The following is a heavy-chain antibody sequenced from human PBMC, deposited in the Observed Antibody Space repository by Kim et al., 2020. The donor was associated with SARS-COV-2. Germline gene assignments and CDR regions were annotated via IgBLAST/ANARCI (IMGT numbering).Heavy chain of an antibody. D-gene: IGHD3-10*01. J-gene: IGHJ6*02. Sequence: ASVKVSCKASGYTFTSYGISWVRQAPGQGLEWMGWISAYNGNTNYAQKLQGRVTMTTDTSTSTAYMELRSLRSDDTAVYYCARDREYGSGRYNSYYYGMDVWGQGTTVTVSS. V-gene: IGHV1-18*01. CDR2: ISAYNGNT. CDR3: ARDREYGSGRYNSYYYGMDV. CDR1: GYTFTSYG.